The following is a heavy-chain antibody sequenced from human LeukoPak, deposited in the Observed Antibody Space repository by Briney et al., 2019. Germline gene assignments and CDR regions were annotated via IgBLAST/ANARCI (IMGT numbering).Heavy chain of an antibody. CDR2: IGSSSSSR. V-gene: IGHV3-21*01. D-gene: IGHD1-7*01. J-gene: IGHJ4*02. CDR1: GFTFSSYT. Sequence: PGGSVRLSCAASGFTFSSYTMNWVRQAPGKGLEWVSSIGSSSSSRYYADSVKGRFTISRDNAKNSLYLQMNSLRAEDTAVYYCASTHAYNLNYDPYFDYWGQGTLVTVSS. CDR3: ASTHAYNLNYDPYFDY.